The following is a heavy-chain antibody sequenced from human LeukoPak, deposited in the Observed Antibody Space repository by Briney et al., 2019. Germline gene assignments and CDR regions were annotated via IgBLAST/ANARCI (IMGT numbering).Heavy chain of an antibody. D-gene: IGHD3-10*01. J-gene: IGHJ4*02. CDR2: ISGSGGST. V-gene: IGHV3-23*01. CDR1: GFTFSSYA. CDR3: AKVAPSYYYGSGSYYSN. Sequence: GGSLRLSCAASGFTFSSYAMSWVRQAPGKGLEWVSAISGSGGSTYYADSVKGRFTISRDNSKNTLYLQMNSLRAEDTAVYYCAKVAPSYYYGSGSYYSNWGQGTLVTVSS.